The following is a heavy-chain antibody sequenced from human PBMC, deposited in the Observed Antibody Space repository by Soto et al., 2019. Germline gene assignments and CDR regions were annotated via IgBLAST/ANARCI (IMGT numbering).Heavy chain of an antibody. J-gene: IGHJ4*02. V-gene: IGHV1-18*01. D-gene: IGHD3-22*01. CDR3: ARAGQYDDASGYAD. CDR2: ISVYNGNT. Sequence: QVKLVQSGTEVKKPGASIKVSCKASGYSFATSGMTWVRQAPGQGLEWMGWISVYNGNTNYDQNLQDGVTMTTDTSTKRAYWEVRNLGCDGTGVYYCARAGQYDDASGYADWGQGTLVTVSS. CDR1: GYSFATSG.